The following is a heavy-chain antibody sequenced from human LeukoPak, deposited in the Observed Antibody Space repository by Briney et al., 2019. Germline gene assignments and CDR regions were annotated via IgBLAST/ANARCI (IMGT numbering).Heavy chain of an antibody. Sequence: GGSLRLSCAASGFTFSSYGMHWVRQAPGKGLEWVAVISYDGSNKYYADSVKGRFTISRDNSKNTLYLQMNSLRAEDTAVYYCAYSTYYYDSSGYSDFDYWGQGTLVTVSS. D-gene: IGHD3-22*01. J-gene: IGHJ4*02. CDR3: AYSTYYYDSSGYSDFDY. CDR1: GFTFSSYG. V-gene: IGHV3-30*03. CDR2: ISYDGSNK.